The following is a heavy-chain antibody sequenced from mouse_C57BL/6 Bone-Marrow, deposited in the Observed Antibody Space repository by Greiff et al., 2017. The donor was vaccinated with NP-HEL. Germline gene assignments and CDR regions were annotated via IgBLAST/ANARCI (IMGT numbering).Heavy chain of an antibody. J-gene: IGHJ4*01. CDR1: GYTFTDYY. Sequence: VQLQQSGPVLVKPGASVKMSCKASGYTFTDYYMNWVKQSHGKSLEWIGVINPYNGGTSYNQKFKGKATLPVDKSSSTAYMELNILTSEDSAVYYCARWVYYGSSYAMDYWGQGTSVTVSS. V-gene: IGHV1-19*01. CDR3: ARWVYYGSSYAMDY. D-gene: IGHD1-1*01. CDR2: INPYNGGT.